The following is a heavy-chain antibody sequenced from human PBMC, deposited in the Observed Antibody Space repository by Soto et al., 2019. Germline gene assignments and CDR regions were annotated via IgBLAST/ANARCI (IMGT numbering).Heavy chain of an antibody. Sequence: ASVKVSCKASGYTFTGYYMHWVRQAPGKGLEYVSSISTNGGSTHYADSVKGRFTISRDNSKNTQYLQMSSLRADDTAVYYCVKGEYYYDRSGYYPFDYWGQGTLVTVSS. V-gene: IGHV3-64D*06. CDR3: VKGEYYYDRSGYYPFDY. CDR1: GYTFTGYY. CDR2: ISTNGGST. J-gene: IGHJ4*02. D-gene: IGHD3-22*01.